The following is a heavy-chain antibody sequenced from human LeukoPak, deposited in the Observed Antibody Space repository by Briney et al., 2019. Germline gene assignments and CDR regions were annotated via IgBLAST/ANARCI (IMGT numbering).Heavy chain of an antibody. J-gene: IGHJ4*02. V-gene: IGHV4-61*01. D-gene: IGHD6-13*01. CDR1: GGSSSSGSYF. CDR2: IYYSGCT. CDR3: ARDIPVGSSWYFDY. Sequence: SEKLSRTSTGSGGSSSSGSYFWSWIGQPPGKGLKWIGNIYYSGCTNYNPYLKSRVAISVDTSKNQFSLKLSSVTAADTAVYYCARDIPVGSSWYFDYWGQGTLVTVSS.